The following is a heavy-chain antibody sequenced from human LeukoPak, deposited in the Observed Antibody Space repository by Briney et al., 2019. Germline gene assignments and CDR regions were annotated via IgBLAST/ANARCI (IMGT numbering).Heavy chain of an antibody. D-gene: IGHD5-12*01. V-gene: IGHV1-69*13. CDR1: GGTFSSYA. J-gene: IGHJ4*02. Sequence: SVKVSCKASGGTFSSYAISSVRQAPGQRLEWMGGIIPTFGTANYAQRLQGRVTITADESTSTAYMELSSLRSEDTAVYYCARGYSGYDYRTFFDYWGQGTLVTVSS. CDR3: ARGYSGYDYRTFFDY. CDR2: IIPTFGTA.